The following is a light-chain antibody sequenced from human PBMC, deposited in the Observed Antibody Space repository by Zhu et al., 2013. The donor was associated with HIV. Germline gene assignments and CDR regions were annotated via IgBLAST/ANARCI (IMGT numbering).Light chain of an antibody. CDR1: RSDVGGYNY. J-gene: IGLJ1*01. V-gene: IGLV2-14*01. CDR2: EVS. CDR3: SSYTTINTLV. Sequence: QSALTQPASVSGSPGQSITISCTGTRSDVGGYNYVSWYQQYPGKAPKLMIYEVSNRPSGVSNRFSGSKSGNTASLTIFGLQTEDEADYYCSSYTTINTLVFGTGTKVTVL.